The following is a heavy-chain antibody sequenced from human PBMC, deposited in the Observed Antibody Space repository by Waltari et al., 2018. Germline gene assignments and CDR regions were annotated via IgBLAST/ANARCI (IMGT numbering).Heavy chain of an antibody. CDR1: GGSISGFY. Sequence: QVQLQESGPSLLKPSETLSLIRPVSGGSISGFYWSWVRQPPGKGLDWIGYIYYTGSTNFNPSLKSRVTMSVDTSKNQFSLKLSSVTAADTAFYYCARGGGGDWEWFDPWGQGTLVTVSS. V-gene: IGHV4-59*01. D-gene: IGHD2-21*02. CDR2: IYYTGST. CDR3: ARGGGGDWEWFDP. J-gene: IGHJ5*02.